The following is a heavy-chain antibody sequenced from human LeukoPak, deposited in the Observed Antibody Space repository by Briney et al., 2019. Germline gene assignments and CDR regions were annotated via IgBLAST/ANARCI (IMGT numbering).Heavy chain of an antibody. CDR3: ARGGYSYGFGSYYYMDV. Sequence: SVKVSCKASGGTFSSYAISWVRQAPGQGLEWMGGIIPIFGTANYAQKFQGRVTITADESTSTAYMELSSLRSEDTAVYYCARGGYSYGFGSYYYMDVWGKGTTVTISS. V-gene: IGHV1-69*01. D-gene: IGHD5-18*01. CDR1: GGTFSSYA. J-gene: IGHJ6*03. CDR2: IIPIFGTA.